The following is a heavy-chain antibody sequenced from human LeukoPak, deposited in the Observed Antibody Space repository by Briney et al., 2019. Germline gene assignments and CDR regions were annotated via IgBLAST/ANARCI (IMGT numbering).Heavy chain of an antibody. CDR3: ARAMCWTSGPVELGWFDR. J-gene: IGHJ5*02. CDR1: GDSFSDYY. V-gene: IGHV4-59*01. Sequence: SETLSLACNFSGDSFSDYYWTWIRRPPGGRLEWIGHVYFRGTTKYNPSLKNRVSISVDTSKNQVYLTLSSVTPADTAVYYCARAMCWTSGPVELGWFDRWGQGTRVIVSS. D-gene: IGHD1-1*01. CDR2: VYFRGTT.